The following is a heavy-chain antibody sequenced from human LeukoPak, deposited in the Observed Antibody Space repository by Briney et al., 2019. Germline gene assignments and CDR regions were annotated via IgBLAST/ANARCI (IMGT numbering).Heavy chain of an antibody. J-gene: IGHJ4*02. CDR3: ARLREIPVFGVVTKSTSYFDY. V-gene: IGHV4-59*01. D-gene: IGHD3-3*01. Sequence: SETLSLTCTVSGGSISNYYWNWIRQPPGKGLEWIGYIYYSGTTNYNPSLKSRVSMSVDTSKNQFSLKLSSVTAADTAVYYCARLREIPVFGVVTKSTSYFDYWGQGTLVTVSS. CDR1: GGSISNYY. CDR2: IYYSGTT.